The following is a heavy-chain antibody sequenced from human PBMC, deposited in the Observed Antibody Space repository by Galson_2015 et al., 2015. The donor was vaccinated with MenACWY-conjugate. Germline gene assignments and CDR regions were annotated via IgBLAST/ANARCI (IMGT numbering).Heavy chain of an antibody. V-gene: IGHV3-48*04. J-gene: IGHJ4*02. CDR3: ARDRTVVVVAARITTFDY. CDR1: GFTFSSYS. D-gene: IGHD2-15*01. Sequence: SLRLSCAASGFTFSSYSMNWVRQAPGKGLEWVSYISSSSSTIHYADSVKGRFTISRDNAKNSLYLQMNSLRAEDTAVYYCARDRTVVVVAARITTFDYWGQGTLVTVSS. CDR2: ISSSSSTI.